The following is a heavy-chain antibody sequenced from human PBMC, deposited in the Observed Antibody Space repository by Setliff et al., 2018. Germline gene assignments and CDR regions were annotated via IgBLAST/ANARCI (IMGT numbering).Heavy chain of an antibody. CDR3: AKDRQQLYFDY. CDR1: GFTFSSYG. J-gene: IGHJ4*02. CDR2: ISYDGSNK. V-gene: IGHV3-30*18. Sequence: GGSLRLSCAASGFTFSSYGMHWVRQAPGKGLEWVAVISYDGSNKYYADSVKGRFTISRDNSKNTPHLQMNSLGAEDTAVYYCAKDRQQLYFDYWGQGTLVTVSS. D-gene: IGHD6-13*01.